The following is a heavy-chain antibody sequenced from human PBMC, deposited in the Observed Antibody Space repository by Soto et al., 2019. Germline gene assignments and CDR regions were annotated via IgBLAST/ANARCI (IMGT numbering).Heavy chain of an antibody. V-gene: IGHV3-23*01. CDR2: ISGSGGST. CDR1: GFTFSSYA. J-gene: IGHJ4*02. Sequence: EVQLLESGGGLVQPGGSLRLSCAASGFTFSSYAMSWVRQAPGKGLEWVSAISGSGGSTYYEDSVKGRFTISRDNSKNTLYLQMNSLRAEDTAVYYCAKDVGYYDLSGPVDYYFDYWGQGTLVTVSS. CDR3: AKDVGYYDLSGPVDYYFDY. D-gene: IGHD3-22*01.